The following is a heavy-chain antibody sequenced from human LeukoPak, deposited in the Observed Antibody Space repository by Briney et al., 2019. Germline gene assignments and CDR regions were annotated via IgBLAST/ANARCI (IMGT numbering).Heavy chain of an antibody. CDR2: ISSSSSYI. CDR3: AKWGDYDVLTGYYVPDY. CDR1: GLTFSSYS. V-gene: IGHV3-21*03. J-gene: IGHJ4*02. Sequence: GGSLRLSCAASGLTFSSYSMNWVRQAPGKGLEWVSSISSSSSYIYYADSVKGRFTISRDNAKSTLYLQMNSLRAEDTALYYCAKWGDYDVLTGYYVPDYWGQGTLVTVSS. D-gene: IGHD3-9*01.